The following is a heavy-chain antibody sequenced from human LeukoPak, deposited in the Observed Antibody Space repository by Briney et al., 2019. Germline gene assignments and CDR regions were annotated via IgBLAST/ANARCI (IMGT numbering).Heavy chain of an antibody. CDR2: ITGSSDAI. D-gene: IGHD3-22*01. CDR1: GFTFSSYS. CDR3: ARDCTTISCYGWHAFDI. Sequence: GGSPRLSCAASGFTFSSYSMNWVRQAPGRGLEWVSYITGSSDAIHYAASVEGRFTISRDNDKNLLYLQLNSLRAEDTAVYYCARDCTTISCYGWHAFDIWGQGTKVTVSS. V-gene: IGHV3-48*01. J-gene: IGHJ3*02.